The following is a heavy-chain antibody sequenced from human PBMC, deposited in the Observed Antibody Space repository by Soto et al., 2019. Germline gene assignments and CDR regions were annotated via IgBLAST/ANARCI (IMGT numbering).Heavy chain of an antibody. J-gene: IGHJ6*02. V-gene: IGHV3-33*01. CDR1: GFTFSSYG. CDR3: ARVRRGKAAAGTHPYYYGMDV. D-gene: IGHD6-13*01. Sequence: GGSLRLSCAASGFTFSSYGMHWVRQAPGKGLEWVAVIWYDGSNKYYADSVKGRFTICRDNSKNTLYLQMNSLRAEDTAVYYCARVRRGKAAAGTHPYYYGMDVWGQGTTVTVSS. CDR2: IWYDGSNK.